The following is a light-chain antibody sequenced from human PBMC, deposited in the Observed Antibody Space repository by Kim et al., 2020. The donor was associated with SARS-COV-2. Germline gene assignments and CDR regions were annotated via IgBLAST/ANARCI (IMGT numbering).Light chain of an antibody. CDR2: GAS. CDR3: QQYSSPPWS. J-gene: IGKJ2*03. V-gene: IGKV4-1*01. CDR1: ESVLYNSNNTNY. Sequence: RATINCKSSESVLYNSNNTNYLAWYQQKPGQPPKLLIYGASTRESGVPDRFSGGGSGTDFTLTVDSLQAEDVAVYYCQQYSSPPWSFGQGTKLEI.